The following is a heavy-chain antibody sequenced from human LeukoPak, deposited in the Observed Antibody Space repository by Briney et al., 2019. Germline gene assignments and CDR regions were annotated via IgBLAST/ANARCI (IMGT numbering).Heavy chain of an antibody. V-gene: IGHV1-18*01. CDR3: ARDSATYYYDSSGYFGWGSRSDYYYYGMDV. D-gene: IGHD3-22*01. Sequence: ASVKVSCKASGYTFTSYGISWVRQAPGQGLEWMGWISAYNGNTNYAQKLQGRVTMTTDTSTSTAYMELRSLRSDDTAVYYCARDSATYYYDSSGYFGWGSRSDYYYYGMDVWGQGTTVTVSS. CDR1: GYTFTSYG. J-gene: IGHJ6*02. CDR2: ISAYNGNT.